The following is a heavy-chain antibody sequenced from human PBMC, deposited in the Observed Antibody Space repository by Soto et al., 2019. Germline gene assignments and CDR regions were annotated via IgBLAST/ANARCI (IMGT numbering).Heavy chain of an antibody. J-gene: IGHJ4*02. D-gene: IGHD3-3*01. CDR1: GFTFSSYW. CDR2: IKQDGSEK. CDR3: ARYLWSGYYTTGYYFDY. Sequence: GGSLRLSCAASGFTFSSYWMSWVRQAPGKGLEWVANIKQDGSEKYYVDSVKGRFTISRDNAKNSLYLQMNSLRAEDTAVYYCARYLWSGYYTTGYYFDYWGQGTLVTVS. V-gene: IGHV3-7*05.